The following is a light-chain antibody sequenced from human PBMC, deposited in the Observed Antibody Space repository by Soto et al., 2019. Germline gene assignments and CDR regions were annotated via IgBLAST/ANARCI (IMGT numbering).Light chain of an antibody. J-gene: IGKJ1*01. V-gene: IGKV3-20*01. CDR2: GAS. CDR1: QSVSYY. CDR3: QQYDSSPRT. Sequence: EIGFSQSSGTLPVSPGERATPSCRASQSVSYYLAWYQQKPGQAPRLLIYGASNRATGIPDRFSGSGSGTDFILTISRLEPEDFAVYYCQQYDSSPRTFGQGTKVDIK.